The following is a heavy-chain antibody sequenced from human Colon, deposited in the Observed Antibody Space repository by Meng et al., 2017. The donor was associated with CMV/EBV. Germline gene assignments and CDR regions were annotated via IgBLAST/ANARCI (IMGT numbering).Heavy chain of an antibody. CDR1: GYTFPDYY. CDR3: AKTAEYSSSSAAFDP. CDR2: INPKRGIT. V-gene: IGHV1-2*02. Sequence: SGYTFPDYYVHWVRQAPGQGLEWMRWINPKRGITIYAQNFQGRLTLTRDTSISTVYMELSRLRSDDTAVYYCAKTAEYSSSSAAFDPWGQGTLVTVSS. D-gene: IGHD6-6*01. J-gene: IGHJ5*02.